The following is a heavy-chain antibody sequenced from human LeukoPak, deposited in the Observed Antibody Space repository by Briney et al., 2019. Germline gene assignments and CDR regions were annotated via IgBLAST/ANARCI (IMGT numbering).Heavy chain of an antibody. D-gene: IGHD3-16*01. Sequence: GGSLRLSCAASGLTVNSNYMSWVRQAPGKGLEWVAIISYDGSNKYYADSVKGRFTISRDNSRNTLYLQMNSLRAEDTALYYCAKVRVDAYVSPNDYWGQGTLVTVSS. CDR1: GLTVNSNY. V-gene: IGHV3-30*18. CDR2: ISYDGSNK. CDR3: AKVRVDAYVSPNDY. J-gene: IGHJ4*02.